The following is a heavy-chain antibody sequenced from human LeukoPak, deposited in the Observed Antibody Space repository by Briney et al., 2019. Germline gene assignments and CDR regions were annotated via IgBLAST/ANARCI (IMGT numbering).Heavy chain of an antibody. CDR2: ISSNGGRI. Sequence: GGSLRLSCSATGFTFSSYGMQGVGQPPGKGLEYVSYISSNGGRIHYADSVKDRFTVSRDDSKNALYLQMSRLTDEDAAIYYCVKDKRSWERSTVFDTWGQGTQVTVSS. D-gene: IGHD1-26*01. J-gene: IGHJ4*02. V-gene: IGHV3-64D*09. CDR3: VKDKRSWERSTVFDT. CDR1: GFTFSSYG.